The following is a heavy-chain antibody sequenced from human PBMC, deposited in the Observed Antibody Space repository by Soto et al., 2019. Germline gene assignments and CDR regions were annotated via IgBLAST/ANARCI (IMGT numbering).Heavy chain of an antibody. CDR2: INPDSGGT. V-gene: IGHV1-2*02. CDR1: GYTFTIYY. Sequence: QVQLVQSGAEVKKPGASVMVYCEASGYTFTIYYMHWVRQAPGQGLEWMGWINPDSGGTKYAQKFQGGVTMTRDTSISTVYMELSRLRSDDTAVYYCAREIRSGYHKYWYFDLWGRRTLVTVSS. J-gene: IGHJ2*01. CDR3: AREIRSGYHKYWYFDL. D-gene: IGHD3-3*01.